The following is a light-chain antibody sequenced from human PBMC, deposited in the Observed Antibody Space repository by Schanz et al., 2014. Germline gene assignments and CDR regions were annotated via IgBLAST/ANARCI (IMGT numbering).Light chain of an antibody. Sequence: EIVLTQSPGTLSLSPGEAATLSCRSSESVNTIDLSWYQQKPGQAPRVLIYGASIRASGIPDRFSGSGYGTDFSLTITRLEPEDFAVYYCYHYSMSPLFGQGTKVEIK. V-gene: IGKV3-20*01. J-gene: IGKJ1*01. CDR3: YHYSMSPL. CDR1: ESVNTID. CDR2: GAS.